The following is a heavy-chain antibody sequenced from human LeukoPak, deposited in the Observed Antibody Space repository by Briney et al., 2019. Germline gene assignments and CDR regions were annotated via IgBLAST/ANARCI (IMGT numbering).Heavy chain of an antibody. V-gene: IGHV4-39*02. CDR1: GGSIRGSSYY. Sequence: PSETLSLTCTVSGGSIRGSSYYWGWIRQPPGKGLEWIGNNYYTGTTYYNPSLKSRVTISVDTSKNHFSLRLRSVTAADTAVYFCARPRDDSTGYYLGYWGQGTLVTVSS. CDR3: ARPRDDSTGYYLGY. D-gene: IGHD3-22*01. J-gene: IGHJ4*02. CDR2: NYYTGTT.